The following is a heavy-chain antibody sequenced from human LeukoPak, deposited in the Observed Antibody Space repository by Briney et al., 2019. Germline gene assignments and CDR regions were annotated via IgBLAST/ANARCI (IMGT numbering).Heavy chain of an antibody. D-gene: IGHD3-22*01. J-gene: IGHJ4*02. CDR3: AKLQITMIVERGLDY. CDR2: ISGSGGST. Sequence: GGSLRLSCAASGFTFSSYAMSWVRQAPGKGLEWVSAISGSGGSTYYADSVKGRFTISRDNSKNTLYLQMNSLRAEDTAVYYSAKLQITMIVERGLDYWGQGTLVTVSS. CDR1: GFTFSSYA. V-gene: IGHV3-23*01.